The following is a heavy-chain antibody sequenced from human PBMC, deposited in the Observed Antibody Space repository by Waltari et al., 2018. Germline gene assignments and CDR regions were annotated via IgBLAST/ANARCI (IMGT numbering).Heavy chain of an antibody. D-gene: IGHD2-15*01. CDR2: IYHSGST. CDR1: GYSISSGYY. J-gene: IGHJ4*02. CDR3: AREAPRYCSGGSCYSGMIDY. Sequence: QVQLQESGPGLVKPSETLSLTCTVSGYSISSGYYWGWIRQPPGKGLEWIGSIYHSGSTYYTPSLKSRVTISVDTSKNQFSLKLSSVTAADTAVYYCAREAPRYCSGGSCYSGMIDYWGQGTLVTVSS. V-gene: IGHV4-38-2*02.